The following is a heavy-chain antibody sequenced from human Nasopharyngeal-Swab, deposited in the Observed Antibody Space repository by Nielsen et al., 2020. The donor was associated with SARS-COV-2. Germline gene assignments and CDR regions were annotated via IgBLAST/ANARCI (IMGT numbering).Heavy chain of an antibody. Sequence: GESLKISRAASGFTFSSYWMSWVRQAPGKGLEWVAHIKQSGSGQYYVDSVKGRFTISRDNAKNSLSLQMNSLRAEDTAVYYCARYCSTTGCPRGFDYWGQGTLVTVSS. D-gene: IGHD2-2*01. CDR2: IKQSGSGQ. J-gene: IGHJ4*02. CDR3: ARYCSTTGCPRGFDY. V-gene: IGHV3-7*01. CDR1: GFTFSSYW.